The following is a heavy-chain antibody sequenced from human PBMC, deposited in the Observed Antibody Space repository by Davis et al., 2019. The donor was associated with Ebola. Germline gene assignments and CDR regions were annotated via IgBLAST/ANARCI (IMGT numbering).Heavy chain of an antibody. CDR2: TSRDGGTT. CDR1: GFTFNSYG. D-gene: IGHD3-10*01. V-gene: IGHV3-23*01. J-gene: IGHJ4*02. Sequence: GGSLRLSCAASGFTFNSYGMSWVRQAPGKGPEWVSATSRDGGTTFYADSVKGRFTISRDNSKNTLYLQMNSLTAEDTAVYYCAKRGVEAPSSGRYIFDWWGQGILVIVSS. CDR3: AKRGVEAPSSGRYIFDW.